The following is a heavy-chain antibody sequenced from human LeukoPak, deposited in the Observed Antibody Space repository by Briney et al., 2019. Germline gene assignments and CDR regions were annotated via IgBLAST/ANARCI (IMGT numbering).Heavy chain of an antibody. CDR1: GYSFTSYW. V-gene: IGHV5-51*01. Sequence: GESLQISCKGSGYSFTSYWIGWVRPMPGKGLEWMGIIYPGDSDTRYSPSFQGQVTISADKSISTAYLQWSSLKASDTAMYYCARAGAVAGKYNWFDPWGQGTLVTVSS. CDR2: IYPGDSDT. J-gene: IGHJ5*02. CDR3: ARAGAVAGKYNWFDP. D-gene: IGHD6-19*01.